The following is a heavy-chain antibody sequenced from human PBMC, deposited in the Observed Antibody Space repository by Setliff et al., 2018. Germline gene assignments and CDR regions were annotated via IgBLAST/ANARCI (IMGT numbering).Heavy chain of an antibody. Sequence: ASVKVSCKASGYGFTSYGISWVRQAPGQGLEWMGWINPGSGATNLAQRFQGRVTMTRDTSISTAYMELSSLRSDDTAVYYCAADGVSPMHWWGQGTRVTVSS. CDR3: AADGVSPMHW. CDR1: GYGFTSYG. V-gene: IGHV1-2*02. D-gene: IGHD6-13*01. CDR2: INPGSGAT. J-gene: IGHJ4*02.